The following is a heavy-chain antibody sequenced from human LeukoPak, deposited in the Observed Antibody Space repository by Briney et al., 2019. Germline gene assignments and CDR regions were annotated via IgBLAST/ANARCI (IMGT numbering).Heavy chain of an antibody. V-gene: IGHV4-34*01. J-gene: IGHJ6*02. D-gene: IGHD6-19*01. CDR1: GGSFSGYY. Sequence: SETLSLTCAVYGGSFSGYYWSWIRQPPGKGLEWIGEINHSGSTNYNPSLKSRVTISVDTSKNQFSLKLSSVTAADTAVYYCARELAVAGTQDYYYYYGMDVWGQGTTVTVSS. CDR2: INHSGST. CDR3: ARELAVAGTQDYYYYYGMDV.